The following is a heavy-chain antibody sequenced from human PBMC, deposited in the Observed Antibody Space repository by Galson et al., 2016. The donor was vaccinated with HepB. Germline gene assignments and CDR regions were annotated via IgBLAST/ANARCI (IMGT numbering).Heavy chain of an antibody. D-gene: IGHD2-15*01. CDR1: GYNFSSTW. CDR3: ARGVGQVVVSPLWNSLDP. J-gene: IGHJ5*02. Sequence: QSGAEVKKPGESLRISCKGSGYNFSSTWIAWVRQMPGKGLDWMGMFFPGDSEITSENKISPAFQGQVTFSADRYIRTAYLQWNSLKASDTAMYFCARGVGQVVVSPLWNSLDPWGQGTLVTVSS. CDR2: FFPGDSEI. V-gene: IGHV5-51*01.